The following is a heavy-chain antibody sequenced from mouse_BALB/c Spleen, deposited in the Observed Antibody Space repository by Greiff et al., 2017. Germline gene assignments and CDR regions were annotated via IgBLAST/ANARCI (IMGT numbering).Heavy chain of an antibody. D-gene: IGHD2-10*01. CDR1: GFSLTSYG. Sequence: QVQLKESGPGLVAPSQSLSITCTVSGFSLTSYGVSWVRQPPGKGLEWLGVIWGDGSTNYHSALISRLSISTDNSKSQVFLKLSSLPTDDTATYYCATRAYCGNSAGLAYWGQGTLVTVSA. CDR3: ATRAYCGNSAGLAY. V-gene: IGHV2-3*01. CDR2: IWGDGST. J-gene: IGHJ3*01.